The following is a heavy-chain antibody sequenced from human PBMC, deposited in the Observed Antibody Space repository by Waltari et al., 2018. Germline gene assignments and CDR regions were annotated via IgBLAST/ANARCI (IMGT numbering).Heavy chain of an antibody. J-gene: IGHJ4*02. CDR2: INHSGST. CDR3: ARAYSIHYYGSGSYPDF. CDR1: GGSFSGYY. Sequence: QVQLQQWGAGLLKPSETLSLTCAVYGGSFSGYYWRWIRQPPGKGLEWIGEINHSGSTNYNPSLKSRVTISVDTSKNQFSLNLSSVTAADTAVYYCARAYSIHYYGSGSYPDFWGQGTLVTVSS. D-gene: IGHD3-10*01. V-gene: IGHV4-34*01.